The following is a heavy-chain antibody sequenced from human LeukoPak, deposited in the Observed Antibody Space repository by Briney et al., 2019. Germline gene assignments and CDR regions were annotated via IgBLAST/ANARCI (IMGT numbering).Heavy chain of an antibody. CDR2: IYTSGST. CDR3: ASGGSGWYGAAFDI. D-gene: IGHD6-19*01. Sequence: SQTLSLTCTVSGGSISSGSYYWSWIRQPAGKGLEWIGRIYTSGSTNYNPSLKSRVTISVDTSKNQFSLKLSSVTAADTAVYDCASGGSGWYGAAFDIWGQGTMVTVSS. CDR1: GGSISSGSYY. J-gene: IGHJ3*02. V-gene: IGHV4-61*02.